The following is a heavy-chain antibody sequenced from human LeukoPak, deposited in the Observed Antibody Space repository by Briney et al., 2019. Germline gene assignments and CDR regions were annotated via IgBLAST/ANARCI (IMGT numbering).Heavy chain of an antibody. D-gene: IGHD3-10*01. CDR1: GFTLSSYS. CDR3: ARDFYGSESY. CDR2: ISSSSSSI. Sequence: GGSLRISCAAPGFTLSSYSMNWGRQAPGKGLEWLSYISSSSSSIYYADSVKGRFTISRDNAKNSLYLQMNSLRDEDTAVYYCARDFYGSESYRGQGTLVTVSS. J-gene: IGHJ4*02. V-gene: IGHV3-48*02.